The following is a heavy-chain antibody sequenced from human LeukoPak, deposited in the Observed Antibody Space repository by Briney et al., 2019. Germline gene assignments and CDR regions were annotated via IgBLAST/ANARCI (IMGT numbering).Heavy chain of an antibody. Sequence: GGSLRLSCAASGFTISSNYMSWVRQAPGKGLEWISVIYTGGSTSYEDSVKGRFTISRDSSTNTLFLQMNSLRAEDTAVYYCARASTLRTGDAHWGQGTLVTVSS. CDR1: GFTISSNY. CDR3: ARASTLRTGDAH. V-gene: IGHV3-66*01. J-gene: IGHJ4*02. CDR2: IYTGGST. D-gene: IGHD7-27*01.